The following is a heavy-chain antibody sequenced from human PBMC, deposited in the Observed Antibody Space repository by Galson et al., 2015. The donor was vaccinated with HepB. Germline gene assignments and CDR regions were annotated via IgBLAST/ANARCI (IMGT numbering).Heavy chain of an antibody. Sequence: SLRLSCAASGFTFSSYAMHWVRQAPGKGLEWVAFIRYDGSNKYYADSVKGRFTISRDNSKNTLYLQMNSLRAEDTAVNYCAKDTGTGFDLWGRGTLVTVSS. CDR3: AKDTGTGFDL. D-gene: IGHD4-11*01. V-gene: IGHV3-30*02. J-gene: IGHJ2*01. CDR2: IRYDGSNK. CDR1: GFTFSSYA.